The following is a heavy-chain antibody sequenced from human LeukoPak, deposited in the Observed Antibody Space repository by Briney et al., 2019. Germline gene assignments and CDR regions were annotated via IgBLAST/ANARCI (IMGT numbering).Heavy chain of an antibody. CDR2: FSSSGSTI. CDR1: GFTFSSYE. D-gene: IGHD3-22*01. Sequence: GGSLRLSCAASGFTFSSYEMNWVRQAPGKGLEWVSYFSSSGSTIYYADSVKGRFTISRDNAKNSLYLQMNSLRAEDTAVYYCAREAYYDSSGYYEVAFDIWGQGTMVTVST. V-gene: IGHV3-48*03. J-gene: IGHJ3*02. CDR3: AREAYYDSSGYYEVAFDI.